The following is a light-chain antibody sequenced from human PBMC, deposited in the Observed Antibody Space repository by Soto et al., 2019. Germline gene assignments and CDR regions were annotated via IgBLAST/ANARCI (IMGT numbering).Light chain of an antibody. CDR2: SNN. CDR1: SSNIGRNS. Sequence: QAVVTQPPSASGTPGQRVTISCSGSSSNIGRNSVSWYQHLPGTAPKLLIYSNNQRPSGVPDRFSGSRSGTSASLAISGLQSEDEADYYCAVWDDSLNGWVFGGGTKLTVL. CDR3: AVWDDSLNGWV. V-gene: IGLV1-44*01. J-gene: IGLJ3*02.